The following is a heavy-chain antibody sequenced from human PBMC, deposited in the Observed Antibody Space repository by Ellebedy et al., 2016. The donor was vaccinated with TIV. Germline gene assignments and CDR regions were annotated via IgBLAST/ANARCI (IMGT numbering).Heavy chain of an antibody. D-gene: IGHD6-13*01. J-gene: IGHJ4*02. CDR3: ARGAGIAAAATKFDY. CDR2: IIPILGIA. CDR1: GGTFSSYA. V-gene: IGHV1-69*10. Sequence: ASVKVSCKASGGTFSSYAISWVRQAPGQGLEWMGGIIPILGIANYAQKLQGRVTMTTDTSTSTAYMELRSLRSDDTAVYYCARGAGIAAAATKFDYWGQGTLVTVSS.